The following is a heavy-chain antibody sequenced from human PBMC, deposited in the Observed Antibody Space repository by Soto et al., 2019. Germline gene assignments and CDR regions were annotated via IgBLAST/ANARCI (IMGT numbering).Heavy chain of an antibody. J-gene: IGHJ1*01. CDR1: GGSISSGGYY. Sequence: SETLSLTCTVSGGSISSGGYYWSWIRQHPGKGLEWIGYIYYSGSTYYNPSLKSRVTISVDTSKNQFSLKLSSVTAADTAVYYCASSTPSEWGSADYGDYEVYFQHWGQGTLVTVSS. V-gene: IGHV4-31*03. CDR3: ASSTPSEWGSADYGDYEVYFQH. CDR2: IYYSGST. D-gene: IGHD4-17*01.